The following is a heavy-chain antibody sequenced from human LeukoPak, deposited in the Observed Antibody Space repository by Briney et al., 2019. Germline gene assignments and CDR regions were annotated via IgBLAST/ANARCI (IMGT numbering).Heavy chain of an antibody. CDR3: AREGHYDSSGYSSRWAFDI. J-gene: IGHJ3*02. CDR1: GFTVSSNY. CDR2: IYSGGST. D-gene: IGHD3-22*01. V-gene: IGHV3-53*01. Sequence: PGGSLRLSCAASGFTVSSNYLSWVRQAPGKGLEWVSVIYSGGSTYYADSVKGRFTISRDNSKNTLYLQMNSLRAEDTAVYYCAREGHYDSSGYSSRWAFDIWGQGTMVTVSS.